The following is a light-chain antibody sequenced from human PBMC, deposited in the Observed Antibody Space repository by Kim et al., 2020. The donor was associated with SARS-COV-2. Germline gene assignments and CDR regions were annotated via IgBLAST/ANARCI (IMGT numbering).Light chain of an antibody. V-gene: IGLV1-51*01. CDR3: GTWDSSLSAGV. J-gene: IGLJ2*01. Sequence: GQTGPIHYPEDSSKTRKTYESLYQHPPGTAPKLLIYDNNKRPSGIPDRFSGSKSGTSATLGITGLQTGDEADYYCGTWDSSLSAGVFGGGTQLTVL. CDR2: DNN. CDR1: SSKTRKTY.